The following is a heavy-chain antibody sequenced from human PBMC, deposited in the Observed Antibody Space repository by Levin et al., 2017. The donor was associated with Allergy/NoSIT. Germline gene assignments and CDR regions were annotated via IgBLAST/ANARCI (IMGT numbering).Heavy chain of an antibody. J-gene: IGHJ4*02. CDR3: ARDVSRRLDY. V-gene: IGHV3-21*06. Sequence: GGSLRLSCGASEFNFSSYSMSWVRQTPGKGLEWVSTISGGSIFIYYADSVKGRFTISRDTARNSVYLHMNSLRAEDTAIYYCARDVSRRLDYWGQGTLVTVSS. CDR1: EFNFSSYS. D-gene: IGHD3-3*02. CDR2: ISGGSIFI.